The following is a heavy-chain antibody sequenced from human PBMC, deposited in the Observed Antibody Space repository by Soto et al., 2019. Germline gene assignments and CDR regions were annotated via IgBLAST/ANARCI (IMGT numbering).Heavy chain of an antibody. CDR3: ARGGYGSGSYLYYGMDV. CDR2: IYYSGST. Sequence: SETLSLTCNVSGGSISSSSYYWSWIRQPPGRGLEWIGYIYYSGSTNYNPSLKSRVTISVDTSKNQFSLKLSTVTAADTAVYYCARGGYGSGSYLYYGMDVWGQRTKVTVSS. D-gene: IGHD3-10*01. V-gene: IGHV4-61*01. J-gene: IGHJ6*02. CDR1: GGSISSSSYY.